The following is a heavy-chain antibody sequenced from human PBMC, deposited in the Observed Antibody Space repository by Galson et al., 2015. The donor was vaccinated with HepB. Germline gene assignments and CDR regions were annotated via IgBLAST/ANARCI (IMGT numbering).Heavy chain of an antibody. CDR2: IYSDGSNK. CDR3: ARELGCSGGTCYGAFHI. Sequence: SLRLSCAASGLTFSSYGVHWVRQAPGKGLEWVAIIYSDGSNKYYVDSVKGRFTVSRDNSKNTLYLQMNSLRAEDTAVYYCARELGCSGGTCYGAFHIWGQGTMVTVSS. D-gene: IGHD2-15*01. CDR1: GLTFSSYG. J-gene: IGHJ3*02. V-gene: IGHV3-33*08.